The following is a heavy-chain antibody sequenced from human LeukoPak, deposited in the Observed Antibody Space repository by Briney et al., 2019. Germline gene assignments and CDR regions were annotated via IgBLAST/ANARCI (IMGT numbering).Heavy chain of an antibody. J-gene: IGHJ3*02. CDR3: ARTYYYDSSGPGDAFDI. CDR2: IYYSGST. D-gene: IGHD3-22*01. V-gene: IGHV4-31*03. CDR1: GGSISSGGYY. Sequence: PSETLSLTCTVSGGSISSGGYYWSWIRQHPGKGLEWIGYIYYSGSTYYNPSLKSRVTISVDTSKNQFSLKLSSVTAADTAVYYCARTYYYDSSGPGDAFDIWGQGTMVTVSS.